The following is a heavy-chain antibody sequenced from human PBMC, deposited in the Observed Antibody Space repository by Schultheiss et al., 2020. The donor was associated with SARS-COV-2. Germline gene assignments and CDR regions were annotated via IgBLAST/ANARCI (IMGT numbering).Heavy chain of an antibody. V-gene: IGHV3-66*01. J-gene: IGHJ4*02. D-gene: IGHD5-24*01. CDR3: ARESRDGYNWSFGY. CDR1: AITVNSNF. Sequence: GGSLRLSCAASAITVNSNFWGWVRHAPGKGLEWVSVIYSGGRIYYADSVKGRFAISRDNSKTTLYLQMNSLRAEDTAVYYCARESRDGYNWSFGYWGQGTLVTVSS. CDR2: IYSGGRI.